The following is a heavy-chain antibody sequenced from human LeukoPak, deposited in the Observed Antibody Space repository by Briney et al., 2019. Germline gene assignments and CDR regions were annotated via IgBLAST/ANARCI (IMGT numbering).Heavy chain of an antibody. V-gene: IGHV1-18*01. Sequence: ASVKVSCKTSGYTFSNYGFSWVRQAPGLGLEWMGWITPYNGNTNYAQKFQGRLTKTTDTSTSTVYMELSSLRSDDTAVYYCAVGGDYGRNYFDYWGQGTLVTVSA. CDR1: GYTFSNYG. CDR2: ITPYNGNT. D-gene: IGHD4-17*01. J-gene: IGHJ4*02. CDR3: AVGGDYGRNYFDY.